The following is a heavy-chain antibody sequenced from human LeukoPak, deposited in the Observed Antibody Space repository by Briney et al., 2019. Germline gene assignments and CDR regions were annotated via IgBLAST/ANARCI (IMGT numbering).Heavy chain of an antibody. CDR1: GGTFSSYA. J-gene: IGHJ6*04. D-gene: IGHD2-15*01. CDR3: ARSGCSGGSCYDYYYYGMDV. Sequence: SVRVSCKASGGTFSSYAISWVRQAPGQGLEWMGGIIPIFGTANYAQKFQGRVTITADESTSTAFMELSSLRSEDTAVYYCARSGCSGGSCYDYYYYGMDVWGKGTTVTVSS. V-gene: IGHV1-69*01. CDR2: IIPIFGTA.